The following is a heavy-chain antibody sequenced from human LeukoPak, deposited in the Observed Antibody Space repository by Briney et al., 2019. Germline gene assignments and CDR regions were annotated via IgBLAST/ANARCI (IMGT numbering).Heavy chain of an antibody. Sequence: SSETLSLTCTVSGGSISSYCWSWIRQPPGKGLEWIGYIYYSGSTNYNPSLKSRVTISVDTSKNQFSLKLSSVTAADTAVYYCAAGYTFGGVIVTDAFDIWGQGTMVTVSS. D-gene: IGHD3-16*02. V-gene: IGHV4-59*01. J-gene: IGHJ3*02. CDR2: IYYSGST. CDR1: GGSISSYC. CDR3: AAGYTFGGVIVTDAFDI.